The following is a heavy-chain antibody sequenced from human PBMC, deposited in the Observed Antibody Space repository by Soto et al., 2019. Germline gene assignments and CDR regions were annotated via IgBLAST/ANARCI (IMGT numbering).Heavy chain of an antibody. D-gene: IGHD3-9*01. J-gene: IGHJ6*02. V-gene: IGHV3-30*18. CDR3: AKEVSDIYYYYGMDV. CDR1: GFTFSSYG. Sequence: SLRLSCAASGFTFSSYGMHWVRQAPGKGLEWVAVISYDGSNKYYADSVKGRFTISRDNSKNTLYLQMNSLRAEDTAVYYCAKEVSDIYYYYGMDVWGQGTTVTVSS. CDR2: ISYDGSNK.